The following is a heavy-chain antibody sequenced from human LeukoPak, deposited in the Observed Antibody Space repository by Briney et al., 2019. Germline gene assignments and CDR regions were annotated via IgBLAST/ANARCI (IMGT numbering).Heavy chain of an antibody. J-gene: IGHJ3*02. CDR1: GYSFTNYW. Sequence: GESLKISCKGSGYSFTNYWIGWVRQMPGKGLEWMGIFYPGDSDTRYSPSFQGQVTISADKSISTAYLQWSSLKASDTAMYFCASVGISRAFDIWGQGTMVTVSS. CDR3: ASVGISRAFDI. D-gene: IGHD1-14*01. V-gene: IGHV5-51*01. CDR2: FYPGDSDT.